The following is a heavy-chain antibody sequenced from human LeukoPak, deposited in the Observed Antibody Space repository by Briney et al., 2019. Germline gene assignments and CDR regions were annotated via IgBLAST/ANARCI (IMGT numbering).Heavy chain of an antibody. CDR2: IHPSTGNP. D-gene: IGHD3-16*02. CDR1: GYTFTNYA. Sequence: ASVKVSCKASGYTFTNYAMNWVRQAPGQGLEWMGWIHPSTGNPTYAQGFTGRFVFSLDTSVGTTYLQISSLKAEDTAVYYCARAYQSLGGLSLPDHWGQGTLVTVSS. V-gene: IGHV7-4-1*02. J-gene: IGHJ5*02. CDR3: ARAYQSLGGLSLPDH.